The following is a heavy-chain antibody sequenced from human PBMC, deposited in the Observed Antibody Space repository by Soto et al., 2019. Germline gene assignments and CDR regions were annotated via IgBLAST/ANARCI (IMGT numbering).Heavy chain of an antibody. J-gene: IGHJ3*02. CDR1: GGSISSSSYY. Sequence: SETLSLTCTVPGGSISSSSYYWGWIRQPPGKGLEWIGSIYYSGSTYYNPSLKSRVTISVDTSKNQFSLKLSSVTAADTAVYYCAGKDAGGRLSAFDTRGQGTLLNVS. D-gene: IGHD3-16*01. CDR3: AGKDAGGRLSAFDT. V-gene: IGHV4-39*01. CDR2: IYYSGST.